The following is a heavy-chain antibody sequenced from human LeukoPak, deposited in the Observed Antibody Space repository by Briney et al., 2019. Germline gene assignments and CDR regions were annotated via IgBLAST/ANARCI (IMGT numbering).Heavy chain of an antibody. J-gene: IGHJ5*02. CDR3: AKGSRITIFPPFDP. D-gene: IGHD3-3*01. CDR1: GFTFSSYA. Sequence: GGSLTLSCAASGFTFSSYAMSWVRQAPGKGLEWVSAISGSGGSTYYADSVKGRFTISRDNSKNTLYLQMNSLRAEDTAVYYCAKGSRITIFPPFDPWGQGTLVTVSS. V-gene: IGHV3-23*01. CDR2: ISGSGGST.